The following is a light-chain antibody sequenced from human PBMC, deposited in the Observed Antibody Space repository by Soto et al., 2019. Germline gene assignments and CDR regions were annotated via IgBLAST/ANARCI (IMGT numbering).Light chain of an antibody. Sequence: QSALTQPASVSGSPGQSITISCTGTSSDIGAYNSVSWYQQHPGKAPKLMIYEVSNRPSGVSNRFSASKSDNTASLTISGLQAEDEADYYCSSRTTSNPYVFGAGTKLTVL. J-gene: IGLJ1*01. CDR1: SSDIGAYNS. CDR3: SSRTTSNPYV. CDR2: EVS. V-gene: IGLV2-14*01.